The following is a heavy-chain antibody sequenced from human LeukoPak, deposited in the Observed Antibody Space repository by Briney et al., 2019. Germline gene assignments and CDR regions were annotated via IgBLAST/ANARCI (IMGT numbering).Heavy chain of an antibody. J-gene: IGHJ3*02. CDR1: GGTFSSYA. V-gene: IGHV1-69*05. D-gene: IGHD1-26*01. CDR2: IIPIFGTA. CDR3: ARRAPRYQNDDAFDI. Sequence: ASVKVSCKASGGTFSSYAISWVRQAPGQGLEWMGRIIPIFGTANYAQKFQGRVTITTDESTSTAYMELSSLRSEDTAVYYCARRAPRYQNDDAFDIWGQGTMVTVSS.